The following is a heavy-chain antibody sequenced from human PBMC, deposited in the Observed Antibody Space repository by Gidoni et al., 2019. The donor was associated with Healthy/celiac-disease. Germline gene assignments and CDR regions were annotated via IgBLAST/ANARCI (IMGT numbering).Heavy chain of an antibody. V-gene: IGHV3-33*01. D-gene: IGHD1-26*01. CDR2: IWYDGSNK. Sequence: QVQLVESGGGVVQPGRSLRLACAASGFTFSSYGMHWVRQAPGQGLEWVAVIWYDGSNKYYADSVKGRFTISRNNSKNTLYLQMNSLRAEDTAVYYCARDRGGFDPWGQGTLVTVSS. CDR1: GFTFSSYG. CDR3: ARDRGGFDP. J-gene: IGHJ5*02.